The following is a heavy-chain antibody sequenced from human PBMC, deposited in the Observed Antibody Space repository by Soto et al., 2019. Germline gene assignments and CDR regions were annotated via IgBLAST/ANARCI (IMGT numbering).Heavy chain of an antibody. CDR2: IDSDGSST. Sequence: EVQLVESGGGLVQPGGSLRVSCAASGFTFGSYWMNWVRQAPGKGLVWVSRIDSDGSSTTYADSVKGRFTTSRDNAKNTLYLLMSSLRVADTAVYYCARGRPYGMDVWGQVTTVTVSS. J-gene: IGHJ6*02. V-gene: IGHV3-74*01. CDR3: ARGRPYGMDV. CDR1: GFTFGSYW.